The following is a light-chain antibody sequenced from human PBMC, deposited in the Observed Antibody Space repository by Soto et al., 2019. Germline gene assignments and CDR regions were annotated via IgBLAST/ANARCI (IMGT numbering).Light chain of an antibody. V-gene: IGKV1-39*01. CDR1: QSISSY. CDR3: QQSYSTPPYT. CDR2: GAS. Sequence: DLQMTQSPSSLSASVGDRVTITCRASQSISSYLNWYQQKPGKAPKFLIYGASSLQSGVPTRFSGSGSGTDYTLTISSLQPEDFATYYCQQSYSTPPYTFGQGTKLEIK. J-gene: IGKJ2*01.